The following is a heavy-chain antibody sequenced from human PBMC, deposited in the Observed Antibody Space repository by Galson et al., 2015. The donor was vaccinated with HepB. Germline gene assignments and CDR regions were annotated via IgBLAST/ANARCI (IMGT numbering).Heavy chain of an antibody. CDR1: GFTFDDYA. Sequence: SLRLSCAASGFTFDDYAMHWVRQAPGKGLEWVSGISWNSGSIGYADSVKGRFTISRDNAKNSLYLQMNSLRAEDTALYYCAKEGDYGGTIDYWGQGTLVTVSS. CDR2: ISWNSGSI. V-gene: IGHV3-9*01. J-gene: IGHJ4*02. D-gene: IGHD4-23*01. CDR3: AKEGDYGGTIDY.